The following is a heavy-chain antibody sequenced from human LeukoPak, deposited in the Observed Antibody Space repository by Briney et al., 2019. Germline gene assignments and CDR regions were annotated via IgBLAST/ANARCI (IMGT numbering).Heavy chain of an antibody. CDR1: GFTFSNYG. J-gene: IGHJ4*02. CDR2: ISTSSSYI. D-gene: IGHD1-20*01. V-gene: IGHV3-21*01. Sequence: PGGSLRLSCAASGFTFSNYGMHWVRQAPGKGLEWLSYISTSSSYIYYADSVKGRFTVSRDNAMNSLFLQMNSLIAEDTAVYYCARDHYNWTPDQGYKVFDYWGQGSLVTVSS. CDR3: ARDHYNWTPDQGYKVFDY.